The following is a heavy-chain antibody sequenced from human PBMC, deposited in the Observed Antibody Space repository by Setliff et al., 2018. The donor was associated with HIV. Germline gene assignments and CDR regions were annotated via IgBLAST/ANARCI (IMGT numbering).Heavy chain of an antibody. D-gene: IGHD6-19*01. CDR2: IKEDGSEK. CDR1: GFTFSNYW. V-gene: IGHV3-7*03. CDR3: GVIVRRTGWEPFDY. J-gene: IGHJ4*02. Sequence: GGSLRLSCVASGFTFSNYWMSWVRHAPGKGLEWVANIKEDGSEKYYVDSVKGRFTISRDNAKNSLYLQMNSLRVEDTAVYYCGVIVRRTGWEPFDYWGQGTLVTVSS.